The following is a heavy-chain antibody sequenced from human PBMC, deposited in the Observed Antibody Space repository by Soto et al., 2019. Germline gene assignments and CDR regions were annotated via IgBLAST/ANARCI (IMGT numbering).Heavy chain of an antibody. CDR1: GGSISSSNW. J-gene: IGHJ4*02. D-gene: IGHD6-13*01. V-gene: IGHV4-4*02. Sequence: SETLSLTCAVSGGSISSSNWWSWVRQPPGKGLEWIGEIYHSGSTNYNPSLKSRVTISVDKSKNQFSLKRSSVTAADTAVYYCARASGHYGSSWYFDYWGQGTLVTVSS. CDR3: ARASGHYGSSWYFDY. CDR2: IYHSGST.